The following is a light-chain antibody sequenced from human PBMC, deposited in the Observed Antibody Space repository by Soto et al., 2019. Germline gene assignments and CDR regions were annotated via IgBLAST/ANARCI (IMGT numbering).Light chain of an antibody. J-gene: IGKJ2*01. CDR1: QSVTSSY. Sequence: ENVSKQSPGTLSLSPGERATLSCRASQSVTSSYLAWYQQKPGQAPRLLIYSASSRATGVPDRFSGSGSATDFTRTISRVEPEDFAVYYCQQYGSSRNICXQGTNVDIK. V-gene: IGKV3-20*01. CDR3: QQYGSSRNI. CDR2: SAS.